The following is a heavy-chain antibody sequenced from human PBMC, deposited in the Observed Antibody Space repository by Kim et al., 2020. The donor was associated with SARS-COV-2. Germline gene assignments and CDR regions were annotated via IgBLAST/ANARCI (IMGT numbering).Heavy chain of an antibody. D-gene: IGHD3-22*01. CDR3: ARNDYDTSGYYYGVFDI. Sequence: VKGRFTISRDNSRNTLYLQMGSLRTEDMAVYYCARNDYDTSGYYYGVFDIWGQGTTVTVSS. J-gene: IGHJ3*02. V-gene: IGHV3-64*01.